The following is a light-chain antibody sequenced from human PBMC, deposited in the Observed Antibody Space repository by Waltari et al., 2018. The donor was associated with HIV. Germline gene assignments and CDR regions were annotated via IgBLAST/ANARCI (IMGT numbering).Light chain of an antibody. V-gene: IGLV1-47*01. J-gene: IGLJ3*02. CDR2: RDN. CDR3: AAWDDILSGWV. Sequence: QSVLTQPPSASGTPGQRVTISCSGSSANVGNTVYWYQQLPGTAPKVLIYRDNQRPSGVPDRVSGSRSGTSASLDVSGLRSEDEANYFCAAWDDILSGWVFGGGTKLTVL. CDR1: SANVGNT.